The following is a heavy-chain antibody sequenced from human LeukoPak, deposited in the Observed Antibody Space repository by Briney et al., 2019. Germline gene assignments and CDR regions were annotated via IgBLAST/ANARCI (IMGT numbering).Heavy chain of an antibody. D-gene: IGHD2-15*01. CDR1: GFTFSDYG. CDR3: ARDRATRYFDY. V-gene: IGHV3-33*01. Sequence: QVQLVESGGGVVQPGRSLRLSCAASGFTFSDYGMHWVRQAPGKGLEWVSLIYYDGSNKYYADSVKGRFTISRDNSRNTLYLQMNSLRVEGTAVYYCARDRATRYFDYWGQGTLVTVSS. CDR2: IYYDGSNK. J-gene: IGHJ4*02.